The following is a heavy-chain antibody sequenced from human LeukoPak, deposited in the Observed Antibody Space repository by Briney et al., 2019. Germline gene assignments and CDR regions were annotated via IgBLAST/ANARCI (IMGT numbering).Heavy chain of an antibody. CDR1: GDSFNTYY. CDR3: ARGRSNFRY. V-gene: IGHV4-59*01. CDR2: IYFSGST. J-gene: IGHJ4*02. Sequence: SETLSLTCTVSGDSFNTYYWSWIRQPPGKGLEWIGYIYFSGSTEYNPSLRSRVTISEDTSKSQFSLKLSSETAADTAVYYCARGRSNFRYWGQGTLVTVSS.